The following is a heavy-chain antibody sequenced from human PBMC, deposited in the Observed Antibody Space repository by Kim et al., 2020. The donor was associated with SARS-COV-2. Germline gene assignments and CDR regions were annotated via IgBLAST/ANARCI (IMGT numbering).Heavy chain of an antibody. CDR3: ARDPRNDLYSSGPEIFDY. D-gene: IGHD6-19*01. Sequence: GGSLRLSCAASGFTFSDYYMSWIRQAPGKGLEWVSYISSSGSTIYYADSVKGRFTISRDNAKNSLYLQMNSLRAEDTAVYYCARDPRNDLYSSGPEIFDYWGQGTLVTVSS. CDR2: ISSSGSTI. J-gene: IGHJ4*02. CDR1: GFTFSDYY. V-gene: IGHV3-11*01.